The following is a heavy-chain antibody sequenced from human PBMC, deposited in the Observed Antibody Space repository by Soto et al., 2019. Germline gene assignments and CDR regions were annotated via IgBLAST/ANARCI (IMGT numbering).Heavy chain of an antibody. CDR3: ARVLKYYYDSSGTYPSWFDP. D-gene: IGHD3-22*01. Sequence: PSETLSLTCTVSGGSISSGGYYWSWIRQHPGKGLEWIGYIYYSGSTYYNPSLKSRVTISVDTSKNQFSLKLSSVTAAVTAVYYCARVLKYYYDSSGTYPSWFDPWGQGTLVTVSS. CDR2: IYYSGST. J-gene: IGHJ5*02. CDR1: GGSISSGGYY. V-gene: IGHV4-31*02.